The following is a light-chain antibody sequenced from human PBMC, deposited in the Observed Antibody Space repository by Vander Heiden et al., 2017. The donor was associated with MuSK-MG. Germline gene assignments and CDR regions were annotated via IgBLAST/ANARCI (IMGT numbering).Light chain of an antibody. Sequence: TVVTQEPSLTVSPGGTVPPTCASTTGAVTSDYYPNWFQQKPGQAPSVLFDSTSNNPSWTPALFSGSLRGGKAALTLSGVQPDDEAEYYCLLYYGGAQEVFGGGTKLTGL. CDR2: STS. CDR3: LLYYGGAQEV. V-gene: IGLV7-43*01. J-gene: IGLJ2*01. CDR1: TGAVTSDYY.